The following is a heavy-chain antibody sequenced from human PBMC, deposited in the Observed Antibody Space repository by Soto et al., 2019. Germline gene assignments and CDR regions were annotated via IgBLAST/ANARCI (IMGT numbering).Heavy chain of an antibody. Sequence: TSETLSLTCNVSGGSIKSYYWSWIRQPAGKALEWIGRIYTSGTTNYNPSLKSRATMLIDTSKNQFSLILSSVTAADTAVYYCAREGASGFGMDVWGQGTTVTVSS. CDR3: AREGASGFGMDV. D-gene: IGHD1-26*01. CDR1: GGSIKSYY. CDR2: IYTSGTT. V-gene: IGHV4-4*07. J-gene: IGHJ6*02.